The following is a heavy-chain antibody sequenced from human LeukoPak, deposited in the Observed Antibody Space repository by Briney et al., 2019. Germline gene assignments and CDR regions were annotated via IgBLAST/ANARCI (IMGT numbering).Heavy chain of an antibody. J-gene: IGHJ4*02. CDR2: ISYTGTYI. Sequence: GESLRLSCAASAFSLNAYNMNWVRQAPGKGLEWVSSISYTGTYIYYADSVKGRFTISRDNAQNSLYLQMNSLRAEDTAIYYCVRDRGTYRPIDYWGQGTLVTVSS. CDR3: VRDRGTYRPIDY. CDR1: AFSLNAYN. V-gene: IGHV3-21*04. D-gene: IGHD1-26*01.